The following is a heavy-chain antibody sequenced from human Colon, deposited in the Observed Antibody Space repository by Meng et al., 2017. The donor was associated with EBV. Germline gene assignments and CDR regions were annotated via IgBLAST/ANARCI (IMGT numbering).Heavy chain of an antibody. D-gene: IGHD5-24*01. J-gene: IGHJ4*02. CDR3: ARGNAYNAPSFDY. V-gene: IGHV4-4*02. Sequence: QLQLHASGSGLVEPSGTLPLTCAVPGASISSNNWWSWVRQPPGKGLEWLGEIYHGGNTNYNPSLKSRVTISVDRSNDQFSLSLSSVTAADTAVYYCARGNAYNAPSFDYWGQGTLVTVSS. CDR2: IYHGGNT. CDR1: GASISSNNW.